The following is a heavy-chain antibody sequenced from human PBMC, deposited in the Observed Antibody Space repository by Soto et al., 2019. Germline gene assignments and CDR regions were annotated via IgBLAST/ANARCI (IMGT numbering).Heavy chain of an antibody. CDR2: INTDGSVA. Sequence: PGESLKISCAASGLNFRSYGMHWVRQAPGKGLVWVSRINTDGSVAMYVDSVKGRFTISRDNAKNTLYLHMNSLRAEDTAVYYCARDYYDILTGYYQLWPLDYWGQGTLVTVSS. J-gene: IGHJ4*02. CDR1: GLNFRSYG. V-gene: IGHV3-74*03. D-gene: IGHD3-9*01. CDR3: ARDYYDILTGYYQLWPLDY.